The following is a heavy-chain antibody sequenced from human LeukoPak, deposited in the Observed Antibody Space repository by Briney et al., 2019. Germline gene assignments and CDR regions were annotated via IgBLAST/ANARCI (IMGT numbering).Heavy chain of an antibody. Sequence: PGGSLRLSCAASGFTFSSYDMHWVRQATGKGLEWVSAIGTAGDPYYPGSVKGRFTISRENAKNSLYLQMNSLRAGDTAVYYCAKSAAWGSHWYFDHWGRGTLVTVSS. CDR2: IGTAGDP. CDR1: GFTFSSYD. D-gene: IGHD3-16*01. V-gene: IGHV3-13*05. CDR3: AKSAAWGSHWYFDH. J-gene: IGHJ2*01.